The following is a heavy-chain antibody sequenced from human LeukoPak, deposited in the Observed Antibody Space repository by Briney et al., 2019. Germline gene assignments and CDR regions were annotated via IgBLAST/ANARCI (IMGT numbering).Heavy chain of an antibody. CDR1: GGSISSGGYS. CDR2: IYYSGST. CDR3: ARQLSGSYYYDSSGYRTEFDP. J-gene: IGHJ5*02. Sequence: PSQTLSLTCAVSGGSISSGGYSWSWIRQPPGKGLEWIGYIYYSGSTNYNPSLKSRVTISVDTSKNQFSLKLSSVTAADTAVYYCARQLSGSYYYDSSGYRTEFDPWGQGTLVTVSS. D-gene: IGHD3-22*01. V-gene: IGHV4-30-4*07.